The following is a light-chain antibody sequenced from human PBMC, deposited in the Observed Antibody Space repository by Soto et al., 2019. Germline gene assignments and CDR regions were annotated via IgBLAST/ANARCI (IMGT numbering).Light chain of an antibody. V-gene: IGLV2-14*01. Sequence: LTQPASVSGSPGQSITISCTGTSSGIGAYNYVSWYQQHPGEAPKLLIYEVTYRPSGVSDRFSGSKSAYTASLTISGLQPEDEADYYCSSYTTSSTRVFGTGTKVTVL. CDR2: EVT. CDR1: SSGIGAYNY. CDR3: SSYTTSSTRV. J-gene: IGLJ1*01.